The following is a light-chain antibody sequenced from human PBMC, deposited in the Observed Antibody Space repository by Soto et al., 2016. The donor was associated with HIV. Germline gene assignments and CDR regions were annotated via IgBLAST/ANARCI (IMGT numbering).Light chain of an antibody. Sequence: SYVLTQTPSVSVAPGQTARIPCEGDNIGIKNVHWYQQMAGQAPVLVVYGNKDRPSGIPERFSGSKSGNTATLTISRVEAGDEADYYCQVWDAAHDLLVVFGRGTKLTVL. V-gene: IGLV3-21*02. J-gene: IGLJ2*01. CDR2: GNK. CDR1: NIGIKN. CDR3: QVWDAAHDLLVV.